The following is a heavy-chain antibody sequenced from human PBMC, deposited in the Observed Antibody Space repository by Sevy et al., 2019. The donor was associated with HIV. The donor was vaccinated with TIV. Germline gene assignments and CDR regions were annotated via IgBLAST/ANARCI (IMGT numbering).Heavy chain of an antibody. V-gene: IGHV1-46*01. CDR2: INPSGGST. CDR3: ARGGGPGTMVRDSIYYYYYGMDV. Sequence: ASVKVSCKASGYTFTSYYMHWVRQAPGQGLEWMGIINPSGGSTSYAQKFQGRVTMTRDTSTSTVYMELGSLRSEDTAVYYCARGGGPGTMVRDSIYYYYYGMDVWGQGTTVTVSS. D-gene: IGHD3-10*01. CDR1: GYTFTSYY. J-gene: IGHJ6*02.